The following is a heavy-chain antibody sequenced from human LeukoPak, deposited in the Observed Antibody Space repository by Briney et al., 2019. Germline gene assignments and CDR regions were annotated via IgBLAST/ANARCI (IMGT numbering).Heavy chain of an antibody. CDR3: AGEYQLKTYYYYMDV. V-gene: IGHV4-4*07. CDR2: IYTSGST. CDR1: GGSISSYY. Sequence: SETLSLTCTVSGGSISSYYCSWIRQPAGKGLEWIGRIYTSGSTNYNPSLKSRVTISVDKSKNQFSLKLSSVTAADTAVYYCAGEYQLKTYYYYMDVWGKGTTVTVSS. J-gene: IGHJ6*03. D-gene: IGHD2-2*01.